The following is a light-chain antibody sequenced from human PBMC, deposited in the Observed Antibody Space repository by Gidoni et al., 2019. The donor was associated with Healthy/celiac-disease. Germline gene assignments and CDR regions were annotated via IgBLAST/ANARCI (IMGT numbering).Light chain of an antibody. CDR3: QQSYSTLLT. CDR2: AAS. Sequence: DIQMTQSPSSLSASVGDRVTITCRASQSISSYLNWYQQKPGQAPKLLIYAASSLKSGVPSRFSGSGSGTDFTLTISSLQPEDFATYYCQQSYSTLLTFGGGTKVEIK. J-gene: IGKJ4*01. V-gene: IGKV1-39*01. CDR1: QSISSY.